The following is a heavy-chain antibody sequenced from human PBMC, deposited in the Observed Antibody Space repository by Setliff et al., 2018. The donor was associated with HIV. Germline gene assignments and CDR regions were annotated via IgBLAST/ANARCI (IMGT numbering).Heavy chain of an antibody. CDR1: GYTFTNYN. CDR2: VNPSGGST. CDR3: ARRGVGTSDAFDL. J-gene: IGHJ3*01. Sequence: ASVKVSCKASGYTFTNYNIHWVRQAPGQGLEWVGMVNPSGGSTAYAQKFQGRVTMTRDTSINTAYMDLGRLRSDDTAVYYCARRGVGTSDAFDLWGQGTMVTVSS. D-gene: IGHD2-8*01. V-gene: IGHV1-2*02.